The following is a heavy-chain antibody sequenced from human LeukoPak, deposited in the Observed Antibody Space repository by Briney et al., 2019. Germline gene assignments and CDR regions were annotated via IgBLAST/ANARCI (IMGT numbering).Heavy chain of an antibody. CDR1: GFTFNNYW. D-gene: IGHD3-9*01. CDR2: INQDGSEK. CDR3: ARERAYDILTGYYSGLYDAFDI. Sequence: GGSLRLSCRASGFTFNNYWMNWVRQAPGKGLEWVANINQDGSEKYYVDSVKGRFTISRDNAKNSLYLQMNSLRAEDTAVYYCARERAYDILTGYYSGLYDAFDIWGQGTMVTVSS. V-gene: IGHV3-7*01. J-gene: IGHJ3*02.